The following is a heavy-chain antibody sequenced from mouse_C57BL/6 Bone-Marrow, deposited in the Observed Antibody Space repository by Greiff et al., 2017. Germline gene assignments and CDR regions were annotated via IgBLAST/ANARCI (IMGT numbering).Heavy chain of an antibody. D-gene: IGHD1-1*01. CDR1: GYTFTSYW. J-gene: IGHJ3*01. V-gene: IGHV1-5*01. CDR2: IYPGNSDT. Sequence: EVQLQQSGTVLARPGASVKMSCKTSGYTFTSYWMHWVKQRPGQGLEWIGAIYPGNSDTSYNQKFKGKAKLTAVTSASTAYRELSSLTNEDSAVYYCTRFITTVVEGAWFAYWGQGTLVTVSA. CDR3: TRFITTVVEGAWFAY.